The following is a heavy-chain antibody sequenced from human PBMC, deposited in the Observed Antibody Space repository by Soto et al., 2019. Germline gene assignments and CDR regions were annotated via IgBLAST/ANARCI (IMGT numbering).Heavy chain of an antibody. V-gene: IGHV4-59*01. Sequence: SETLSLTCTVSGGSISSYCWSWIRQPPGKGLEWIGYIYYSGSTNYDPSLKSRVTISVDTSKNQFSLKLSSVTAADTAVYYCARAYSGFTNFDYWGQGTLVTVSS. J-gene: IGHJ4*02. CDR1: GGSISSYC. CDR3: ARAYSGFTNFDY. D-gene: IGHD3-10*01. CDR2: IYYSGST.